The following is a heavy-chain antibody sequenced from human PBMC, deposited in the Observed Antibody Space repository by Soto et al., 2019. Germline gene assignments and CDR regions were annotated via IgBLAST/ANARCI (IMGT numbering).Heavy chain of an antibody. CDR1: GFSFNTYY. Sequence: QVQLVQSGAELKKPGASVSLSCKASGFSFNTYYVHWVRQSPGEGLQWMGVINPSNGFTSYPHKCQGRVTMTADTSTTTVYLELSGLKSEDTAVYFCARDWPDTYCGGDCPLGYYYHGMDVWGQGTAVTVSS. D-gene: IGHD2-21*02. CDR2: INPSNGFT. CDR3: ARDWPDTYCGGDCPLGYYYHGMDV. J-gene: IGHJ6*02. V-gene: IGHV1-46*02.